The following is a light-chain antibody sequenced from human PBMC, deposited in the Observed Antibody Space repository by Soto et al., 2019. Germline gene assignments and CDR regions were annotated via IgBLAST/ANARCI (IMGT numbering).Light chain of an antibody. Sequence: QSVLTQPPSASGAPGQTVNISCSGSSSNLGSNYVYWYQQLPGAAPKLLIYRNNQRPSGVPDRFSGSKSGTSGSLAISGLRSEDEADYYCAAWDDSLSGPVLGGGTQLTVL. V-gene: IGLV1-47*01. CDR2: RNN. CDR3: AAWDDSLSGPV. CDR1: SSNLGSNY. J-gene: IGLJ3*02.